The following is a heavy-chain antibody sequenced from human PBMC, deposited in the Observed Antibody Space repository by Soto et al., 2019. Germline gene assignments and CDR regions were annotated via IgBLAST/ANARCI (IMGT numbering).Heavy chain of an antibody. CDR3: TRGQGYCGSTSYPGYYYYGMDV. CDR1: GFTVASYA. V-gene: IGHV3-23*01. D-gene: IGHD2-2*01. CDR2: ISGSGGST. J-gene: IGHJ6*02. Sequence: GRSLRLSCPPSGFTVASYAMSWVRQAPGKWMEWVSAISGSGGSTYYADSVKGRFTISRDNSKNTLYLQMNSLKTEDTAVYYCTRGQGYCGSTSYPGYYYYGMDVWGQGTTVTVSS.